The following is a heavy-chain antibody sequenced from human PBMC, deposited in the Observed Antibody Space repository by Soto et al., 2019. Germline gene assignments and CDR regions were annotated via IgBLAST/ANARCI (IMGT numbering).Heavy chain of an antibody. Sequence: GGSLRLSCAASGFTFSSYGMHWVHQAPGKGLEWVAVIWYDGSNKYYADSVKGRFTISRDNSKNTLYLQMNSLRAEDTAVYYCARDGGYCSGGSCLPGDYYYYMDVWGKGTTVTVSS. CDR3: ARDGGYCSGGSCLPGDYYYYMDV. CDR2: IWYDGSNK. D-gene: IGHD2-15*01. J-gene: IGHJ6*03. CDR1: GFTFSSYG. V-gene: IGHV3-33*01.